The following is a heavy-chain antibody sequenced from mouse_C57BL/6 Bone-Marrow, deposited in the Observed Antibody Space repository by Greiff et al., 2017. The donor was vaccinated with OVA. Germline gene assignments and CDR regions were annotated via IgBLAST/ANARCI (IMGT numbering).Heavy chain of an antibody. Sequence: QVQLKQSGAELVRPGASVKLSCKASGYTFTDYYINWVKQRPGQGLEWIARIYPGSGNTYYNEKFKGKATLTAEKSSSTAYMQLSSLTSEDSAVYFCARSYYGNYVGYFDYWGQGTTLTVSS. CDR1: GYTFTDYY. CDR2: IYPGSGNT. D-gene: IGHD2-10*01. CDR3: ARSYYGNYVGYFDY. J-gene: IGHJ2*01. V-gene: IGHV1-76*01.